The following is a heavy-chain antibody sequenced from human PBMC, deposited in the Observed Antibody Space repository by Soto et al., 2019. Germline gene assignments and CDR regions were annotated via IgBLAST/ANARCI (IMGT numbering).Heavy chain of an antibody. CDR1: GGTFRSYG. D-gene: IGHD2-15*01. Sequence: QVQLVQSGAEVKRPGSSVKVSCKASGGTFRSYGINWVRQAPGQGLEWMGGIIPIFGTLNSAQKFKGRVTSTADESTSTAYMELSSLRQEYTAVYYCAREAEGLGYCSGGTFNWYFALCGRGTVVPVSS. V-gene: IGHV1-69*01. CDR3: AREAEGLGYCSGGTFNWYFAL. J-gene: IGHJ2*01. CDR2: IIPIFGTL.